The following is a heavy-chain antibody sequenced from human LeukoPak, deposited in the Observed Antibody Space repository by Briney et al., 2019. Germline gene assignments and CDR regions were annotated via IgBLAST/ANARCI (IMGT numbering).Heavy chain of an antibody. Sequence: SETLSLTCAVYGGTFSGYYWSWIRQPPGKGLEWIGEINHSGSTNYNPSLKSRVTISVDTSKNQFSLKLSSVTAADTAVYYCARSLLWFGELNFDYWGQGTLVTVSS. V-gene: IGHV4-34*01. J-gene: IGHJ4*02. CDR1: GGTFSGYY. CDR2: INHSGST. CDR3: ARSLLWFGELNFDY. D-gene: IGHD3-10*01.